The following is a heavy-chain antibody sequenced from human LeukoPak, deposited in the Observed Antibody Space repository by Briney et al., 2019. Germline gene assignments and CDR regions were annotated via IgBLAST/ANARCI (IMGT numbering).Heavy chain of an antibody. J-gene: IGHJ3*02. V-gene: IGHV3-7*05. CDR1: GFTFSSYW. Sequence: GGSLRLSCAASGFTFSSYWMTWVRQAPGKGLEWVANINQVGSDTNYMDSVKGRFTITRDNAQNSLFLQMDSLTAEDTAVYYCARDWSAPMRNDAFDIWGEGAMVSLS. D-gene: IGHD2-15*01. CDR3: ARDWSAPMRNDAFDI. CDR2: INQVGSDT.